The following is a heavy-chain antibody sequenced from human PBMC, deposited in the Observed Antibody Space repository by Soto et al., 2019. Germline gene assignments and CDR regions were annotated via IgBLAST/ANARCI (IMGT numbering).Heavy chain of an antibody. CDR2: ISYDGSNK. V-gene: IGHV3-30-3*01. Sequence: QVQLVESGGGVVQPGRSLRLSCAASGFTFSSYAMHWVRQAPGKGLEWVAVISYDGSNKYYADSVKGRFTISRDNSKNTLYLQMNSMRAEDTAVYYCARERSYMVRGVILDYWGQGTLVTVSS. J-gene: IGHJ4*02. CDR1: GFTFSSYA. D-gene: IGHD3-10*01. CDR3: ARERSYMVRGVILDY.